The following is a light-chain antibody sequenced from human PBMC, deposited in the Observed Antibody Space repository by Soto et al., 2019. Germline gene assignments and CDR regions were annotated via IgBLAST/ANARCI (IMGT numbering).Light chain of an antibody. CDR3: SSYTSSHSWV. CDR1: SSDVCGYSY. J-gene: IGLJ3*02. CDR2: EVS. Sequence: QSALTQPASVSGSPGQSSTISCTGTSSDVCGYSYVSWYQPHPGKTPQLMIYEVSNRPSGVSHRFSGSKSGNTASLTISGLQAEDEAAYYCSSYTSSHSWVFGGGTQLTV. V-gene: IGLV2-14*01.